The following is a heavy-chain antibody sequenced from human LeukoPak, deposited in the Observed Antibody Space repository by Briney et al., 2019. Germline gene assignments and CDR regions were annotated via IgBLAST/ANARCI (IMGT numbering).Heavy chain of an antibody. D-gene: IGHD1-1*01. CDR1: GFTFSNFG. J-gene: IGHJ4*02. V-gene: IGHV3-23*01. Sequence: PGGSLRLSCAASGFTFSNFGMSWVRQAPGKGPEWVSSINVNGENTHYAESVEGRFTISRDNSRSTLYLQMNRLRVEDTAIYYCVDQLWNGGHWGRGTPVTVSA. CDR3: VDQLWNGGH. CDR2: INVNGENT.